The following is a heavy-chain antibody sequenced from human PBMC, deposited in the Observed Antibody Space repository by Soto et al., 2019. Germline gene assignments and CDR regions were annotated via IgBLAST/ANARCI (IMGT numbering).Heavy chain of an antibody. D-gene: IGHD2-15*01. CDR2: ISGADGTI. V-gene: IGHV3-48*03. CDR3: ARVVSEPLLPGFSFFDS. J-gene: IGHJ4*02. Sequence: HPGGSLRLSCEASGFSFSSYEMTWVRQAPGRGLEWVSYISGADGTIYYADSVKGRFLISRDNAKNSLYLQMNSLRAEDTAVYYCARVVSEPLLPGFSFFDSWGQGTLVTVSS. CDR1: GFSFSSYE.